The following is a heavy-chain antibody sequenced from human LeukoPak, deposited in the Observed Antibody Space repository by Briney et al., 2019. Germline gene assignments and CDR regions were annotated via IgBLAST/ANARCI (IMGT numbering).Heavy chain of an antibody. Sequence: GGSLRLSWAASGFTFSNYGMHWNRQAPGKGLEWVAVIWNDGSNRKYADSVKGRFTISRDNSKNTLYLQMNSLRAEDTAVYYCAKPFMVGATGYYYYYMDVWGEGTTVTVSS. CDR1: GFTFSNYG. CDR3: AKPFMVGATGYYYYYMDV. D-gene: IGHD1-26*01. J-gene: IGHJ6*03. V-gene: IGHV3-33*06. CDR2: IWNDGSNR.